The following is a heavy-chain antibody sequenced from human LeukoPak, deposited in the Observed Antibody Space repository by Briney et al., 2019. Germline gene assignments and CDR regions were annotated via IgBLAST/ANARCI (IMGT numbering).Heavy chain of an antibody. CDR1: GFTFSSYG. D-gene: IGHD5-12*01. V-gene: IGHV3-33*06. Sequence: PGGSLRLSCAASGFTFSSYGMHWVRQAPGKGLEWVAVIWYDGSNKYYADSVKGRFTISRDNSKNTLYLQMNSLRAEDTAVYYCAKDSHGRRQRIRGLFDPWGQGTLVTVSS. J-gene: IGHJ5*02. CDR3: AKDSHGRRQRIRGLFDP. CDR2: IWYDGSNK.